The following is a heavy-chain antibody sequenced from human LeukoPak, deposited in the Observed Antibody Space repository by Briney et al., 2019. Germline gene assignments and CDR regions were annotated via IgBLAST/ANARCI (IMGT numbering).Heavy chain of an antibody. Sequence: SETLSLTCTVSGYSISSSYYWGWIRPPPGKGLEWIGSIYHSGSTYYNPSLKSRVTISVDTSKNQFSLKLSSVTAADTAVYYCASDESAAGFDYWGQGTLVTVSS. J-gene: IGHJ4*02. CDR2: IYHSGST. CDR3: ASDESAAGFDY. CDR1: GYSISSSYY. D-gene: IGHD2-2*01. V-gene: IGHV4-38-2*02.